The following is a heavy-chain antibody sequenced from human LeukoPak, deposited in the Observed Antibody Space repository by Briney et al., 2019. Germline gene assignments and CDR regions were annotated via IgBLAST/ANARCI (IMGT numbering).Heavy chain of an antibody. CDR2: ISSSSSTI. V-gene: IGHV3-48*02. J-gene: IGHJ5*02. Sequence: PGGSLRLSCAASGFTFSSYSMNWVRQAPGKGLEWVSYISSSSSTIYYADSVKGRFTISRDNAKNSLYLQMNSLRDEDTAVYYCARDTLLHYYDSSGYAPFDPWGQGTLVTVSS. D-gene: IGHD3-22*01. CDR1: GFTFSSYS. CDR3: ARDTLLHYYDSSGYAPFDP.